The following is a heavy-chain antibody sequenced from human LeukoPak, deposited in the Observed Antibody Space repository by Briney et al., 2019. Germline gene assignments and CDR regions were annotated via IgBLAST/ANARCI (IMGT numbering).Heavy chain of an antibody. V-gene: IGHV3-48*01. J-gene: IGHJ4*02. CDR3: GRGLPLDLRVTPKAFDY. Sequence: PGGSLRLSCGVSGFTLDRYSMIWVRQAPGKGLEWISYISKSGSPIYYADSVKGRFTISRDKDKSSLYLQLHSLAADDTAVYYCGRGLPLDLRVTPKAFDYWGQGTLVTVSS. CDR2: ISKSGSPI. CDR1: GFTLDRYS. D-gene: IGHD4-11*01.